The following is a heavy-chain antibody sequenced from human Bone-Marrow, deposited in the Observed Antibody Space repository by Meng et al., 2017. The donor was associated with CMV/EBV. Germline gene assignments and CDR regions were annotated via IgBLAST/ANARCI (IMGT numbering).Heavy chain of an antibody. Sequence: ASVKVSCKASGYTFTSYDINWVRQATGQGREWMGWMNPNSGNRGYAQKFQGRVTITRNTSISTAYMELSSLRSEDTAVYYCARDGFHSIFDYWGQGALVTVSS. V-gene: IGHV1-8*03. CDR2: MNPNSGNR. J-gene: IGHJ4*02. D-gene: IGHD4-11*01. CDR3: ARDGFHSIFDY. CDR1: GYTFTSYD.